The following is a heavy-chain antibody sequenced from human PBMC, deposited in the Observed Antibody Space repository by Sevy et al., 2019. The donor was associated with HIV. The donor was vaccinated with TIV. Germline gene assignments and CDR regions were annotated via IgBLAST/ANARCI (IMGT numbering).Heavy chain of an antibody. D-gene: IGHD3-10*01. J-gene: IGHJ4*02. V-gene: IGHV3-23*01. Sequence: GGSLRLSCAASGFTFSSYAMSWVRQAPGKGLEWVSAISGSGGSTYYADSVKGRFTISRDNSKNTLYLQMNSLRAEDTAVYYCAKARRYYGSGRYYKAPPYIDYWGQGTLVTVSS. CDR3: AKARRYYGSGRYYKAPPYIDY. CDR1: GFTFSSYA. CDR2: ISGSGGST.